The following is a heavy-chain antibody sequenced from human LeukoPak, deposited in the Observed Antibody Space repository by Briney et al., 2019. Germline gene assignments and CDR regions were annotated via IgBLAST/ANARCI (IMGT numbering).Heavy chain of an antibody. D-gene: IGHD3-10*01. CDR2: INHSGST. CDR3: ARNSGQYYYGSGSYKD. V-gene: IGHV4-34*01. Sequence: NPSETLSLTCAVYGGSFSGYYWSWIRQPPGKGLEWIGVINHSGSTNYNPSLKSRATISVDTSKNQFSLKLSSVTAADTAVYYCARNSGQYYYGSGSYKDWGQGTLVTASS. CDR1: GGSFSGYY. J-gene: IGHJ4*02.